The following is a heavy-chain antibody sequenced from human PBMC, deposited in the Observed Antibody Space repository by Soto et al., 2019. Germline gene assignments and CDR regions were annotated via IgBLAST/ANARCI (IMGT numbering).Heavy chain of an antibody. V-gene: IGHV4-30-4*01. CDR1: GGSISSGDYY. CDR3: ASAFLGSYYNSPNWFDP. D-gene: IGHD3-10*01. CDR2: IYYSGST. J-gene: IGHJ5*02. Sequence: SETLSLTCTVSGGSISSGDYYWSWIRQPPGKGLEWIGYIYYSGSTYYNPSLKSRVTISVDTSKNQFSLKLSSVTAADTAVYYCASAFLGSYYNSPNWFDPWGQGTLVTVSS.